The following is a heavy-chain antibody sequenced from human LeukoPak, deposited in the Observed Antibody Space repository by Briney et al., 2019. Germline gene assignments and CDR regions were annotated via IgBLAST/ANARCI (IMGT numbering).Heavy chain of an antibody. CDR1: GFIFDDYA. D-gene: IGHD1-26*01. J-gene: IGHJ6*03. CDR3: AKDTTKSPYYYYMDV. V-gene: IGHV3-43D*03. Sequence: GGSLRLSCAASGFIFDDYAMHWVRQAPGKGLEWVSLITWDGGSIHYADSVKGRFTISRDNSKNSLYLQINSLRAEDSALYYCAKDTTKSPYYYYMDVWGKGTTVTVSS. CDR2: ITWDGGSI.